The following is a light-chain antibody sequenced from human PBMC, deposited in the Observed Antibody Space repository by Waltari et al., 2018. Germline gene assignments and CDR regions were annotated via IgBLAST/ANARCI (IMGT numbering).Light chain of an antibody. J-gene: IGLJ2*01. Sequence: QSALTQPASVSGSPGPSITISCTGTNNDLGSYNLVSWYQQHPGKAPKVIIFEVNKRPSGVSNRFSGSKSGNTASLTVSGLHPEDEADYYCCSYAGTPRVVFGGGTKLTVL. V-gene: IGLV2-23*02. CDR1: NNDLGSYNL. CDR2: EVN. CDR3: CSYAGTPRVV.